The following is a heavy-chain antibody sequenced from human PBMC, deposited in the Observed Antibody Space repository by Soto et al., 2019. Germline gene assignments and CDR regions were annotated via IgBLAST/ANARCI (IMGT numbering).Heavy chain of an antibody. V-gene: IGHV3-23*01. Sequence: GGSLRLSCAASGFTFTTYTMSWVRQAPGKGLEWVSAISGSGSATHYADSVKGRFTISRDNSKNTLSLQMNSLRVEDTAIYFCAKRSGFDSGLFDYWGQGTLVTVSS. CDR1: GFTFTTYT. J-gene: IGHJ4*02. D-gene: IGHD5-12*01. CDR3: AKRSGFDSGLFDY. CDR2: ISGSGSAT.